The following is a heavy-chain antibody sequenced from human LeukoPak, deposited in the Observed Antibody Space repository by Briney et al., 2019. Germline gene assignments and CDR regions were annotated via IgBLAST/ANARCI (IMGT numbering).Heavy chain of an antibody. CDR1: GYTFTGYY. V-gene: IGHV1-2*02. J-gene: IGHJ4*02. D-gene: IGHD3-10*01. Sequence: GASVTVSCKASGYTFTGYYIHWVRQAPGQGLEWMGWINPKSGGTKYAQKFQGRVTMTRDTSISTAYMELSTLRSDDTAMYYCARGTSILLWFGEFSLDYWGQGTLVTVSS. CDR2: INPKSGGT. CDR3: ARGTSILLWFGEFSLDY.